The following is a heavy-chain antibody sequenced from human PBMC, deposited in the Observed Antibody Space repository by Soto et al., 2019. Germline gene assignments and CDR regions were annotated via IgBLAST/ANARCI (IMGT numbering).Heavy chain of an antibody. J-gene: IGHJ4*02. CDR3: ARSSYYDFWSGYPRPVDY. Sequence: PSETLSLTCAVSGYSISSGYYWGWIRQPPGKGLEWIGSIYHSGSTYYNPSLKSRVTISVDTSKNQFSLKLSSVTAADTAVYYCARSSYYDFWSGYPRPVDYWGQGTLVTVSS. CDR2: IYHSGST. V-gene: IGHV4-38-2*01. D-gene: IGHD3-3*01. CDR1: GYSISSGYY.